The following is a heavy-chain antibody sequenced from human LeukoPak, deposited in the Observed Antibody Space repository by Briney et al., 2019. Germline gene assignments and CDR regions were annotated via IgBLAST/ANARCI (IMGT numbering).Heavy chain of an antibody. CDR2: IKVGEGNT. CDR3: SRSSDTTSWYYFDH. J-gene: IGHJ4*02. V-gene: IGHV1-18*01. D-gene: IGHD2/OR15-2a*01. Sequence: ASVKHSCRTSGYTFTSFGITWVRQAPGQGPEWMGWIKVGEGNTHFAQKFQDRASMTRDISSNTAFLELRNLRSDDTAVYFCSRSSDTTSWYYFDHWGQGTLVTVSS. CDR1: GYTFTSFG.